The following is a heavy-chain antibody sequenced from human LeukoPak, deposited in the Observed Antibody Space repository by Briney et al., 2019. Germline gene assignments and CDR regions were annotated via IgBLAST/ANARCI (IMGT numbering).Heavy chain of an antibody. Sequence: GGSLRLSCAASGFIFSSYGMHWVRQAPGKGLEWVAFIRYDGSDKFYADSVKGRFTISRDNSKNTLYLQMSSLRADDTAVYYCAARLYCTTATCPKTNWFDPWGQGTLVTVSS. CDR2: IRYDGSDK. CDR3: AARLYCTTATCPKTNWFDP. V-gene: IGHV3-30*02. J-gene: IGHJ5*02. CDR1: GFIFSSYG. D-gene: IGHD2-8*01.